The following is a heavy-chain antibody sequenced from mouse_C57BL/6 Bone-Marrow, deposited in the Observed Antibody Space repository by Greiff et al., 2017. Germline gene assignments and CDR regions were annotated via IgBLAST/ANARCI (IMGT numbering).Heavy chain of an antibody. J-gene: IGHJ1*03. V-gene: IGHV1-20*01. CDR2: INPYNGDT. D-gene: IGHD1-1*01. CDR3: ARRRDYYGSSYGYFDV. Sequence: EVKLMESGPELVKPGDSVKISCKASGYSFTGYFMNWVMQSHGKSLEWIGRINPYNGDTFYNQKFKGKATLTVDKSSSTAHMELRSLTSEDSAVYYCARRRDYYGSSYGYFDVWGTGTTVTVSS. CDR1: GYSFTGYF.